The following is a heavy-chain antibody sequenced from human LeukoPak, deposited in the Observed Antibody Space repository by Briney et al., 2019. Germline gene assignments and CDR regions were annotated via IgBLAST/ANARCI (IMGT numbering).Heavy chain of an antibody. Sequence: GGSLRLSCAASGFTFSSYGMHWVRQAPGKGLEWVAVISYDGSNKYYADSVKGRFTISRDNSKNTLYLQMNSLRAEDTAMYYCARDGDYDILTGHLHDASDIWGQGTLVTVSS. D-gene: IGHD3-9*01. J-gene: IGHJ3*02. CDR3: ARDGDYDILTGHLHDASDI. CDR2: ISYDGSNK. V-gene: IGHV3-30*19. CDR1: GFTFSSYG.